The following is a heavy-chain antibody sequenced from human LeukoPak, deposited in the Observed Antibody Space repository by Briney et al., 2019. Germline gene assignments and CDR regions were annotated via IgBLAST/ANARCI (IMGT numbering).Heavy chain of an antibody. J-gene: IGHJ4*02. Sequence: PGGSLRLSCAASGFTFSNYAMSWVRQAPGKGLEWVSAISGNGGNTFYADSVKGRFTITRDNSQNTLYVQMNSLRAEDTAVYYCAKERIVGSPPPDYWGQGTLVTVSS. CDR3: AKERIVGSPPPDY. CDR1: GFTFSNYA. V-gene: IGHV3-23*01. D-gene: IGHD1-26*01. CDR2: ISGNGGNT.